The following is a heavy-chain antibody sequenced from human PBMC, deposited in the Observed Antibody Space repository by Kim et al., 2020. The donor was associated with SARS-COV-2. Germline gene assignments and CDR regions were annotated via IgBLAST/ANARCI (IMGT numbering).Heavy chain of an antibody. V-gene: IGHV4-59*01. Sequence: SETLSLTCTVSGGSISTYYWSWIRQPPGKGLEWIGYIYNSGSTNYNPSLKSRVTISVDTSKNQFSLKLSSVTAADTAVYYCARDARYGGWFDPGGQGTLVTVSS. CDR2: IYNSGST. CDR3: ARDARYGGWFDP. CDR1: GGSISTYY. D-gene: IGHD5-18*01. J-gene: IGHJ5*02.